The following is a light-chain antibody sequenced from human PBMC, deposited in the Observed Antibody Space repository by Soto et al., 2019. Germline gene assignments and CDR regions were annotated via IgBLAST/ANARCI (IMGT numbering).Light chain of an antibody. Sequence: EIVMTQSPGTLSLSPGERATLSCRASQSVSDNYLAWYQQKPGQAPRLLIYGASSRATGIPDRFSGSGSGTDFTLTISRLEPADVAVYYCQQYGGSPRVTFGGGTKVEIK. CDR3: QQYGGSPRVT. CDR1: QSVSDNY. J-gene: IGKJ4*01. CDR2: GAS. V-gene: IGKV3-20*01.